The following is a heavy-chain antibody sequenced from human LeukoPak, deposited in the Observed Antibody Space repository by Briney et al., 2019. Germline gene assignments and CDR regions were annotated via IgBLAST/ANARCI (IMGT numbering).Heavy chain of an antibody. Sequence: GGSLRLSCAASGFSFSNYDMHWVRQAPGKGLEWVSSISSSSSYIYYADSVKGRFTISRDNAKNSLYLQMNSLRAEDTAVYYCARDIWLVGSGSYGYWGQGTLVTVSS. J-gene: IGHJ4*02. V-gene: IGHV3-21*01. CDR2: ISSSSSYI. CDR3: ARDIWLVGSGSYGY. CDR1: GFSFSNYD. D-gene: IGHD3-10*01.